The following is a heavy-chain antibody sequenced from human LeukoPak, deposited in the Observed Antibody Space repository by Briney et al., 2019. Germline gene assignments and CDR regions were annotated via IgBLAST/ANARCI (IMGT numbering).Heavy chain of an antibody. CDR3: ARDSRAYLDY. D-gene: IGHD2-2*01. CDR1: GYSISSGYY. CDR2: IYTSGST. Sequence: SETLSLTCTVSGYSISSGYYWGWIRQPPGKGLEWIGRIYTSGSTNYNPSLKSRVTMSVDTSKNQFSLKLSSVTAADTAVYYCARDSRAYLDYWGQGTLVTVSS. J-gene: IGHJ4*02. V-gene: IGHV4-38-2*02.